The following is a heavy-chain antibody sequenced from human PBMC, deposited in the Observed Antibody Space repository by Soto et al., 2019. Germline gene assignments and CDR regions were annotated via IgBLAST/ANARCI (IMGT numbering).Heavy chain of an antibody. D-gene: IGHD1-26*01. CDR2: ISSSSSYI. Sequence: NPGGSLRLSCAASGFTFSSYSMNWVRQAPGKGLEWVSSISSSSSYIYYADSVKGRFTISRDNAKNSLYLQMSSLRAEDTAVYYCARRGYSGSYRLFDYWGQGTLVTVSS. CDR3: ARRGYSGSYRLFDY. CDR1: GFTFSSYS. J-gene: IGHJ4*02. V-gene: IGHV3-21*01.